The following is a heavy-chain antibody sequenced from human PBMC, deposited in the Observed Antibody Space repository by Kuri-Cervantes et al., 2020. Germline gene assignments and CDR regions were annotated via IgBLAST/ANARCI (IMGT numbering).Heavy chain of an antibody. V-gene: IGHV3-30*18. J-gene: IGHJ3*02. Sequence: GESLKISCAASGFTFSSYGMHWVRQAPGKGLEWVAVISYDGSNKYYADSVKGRFTISRDNSKNTLYLQMNSLRAEDPAVYYCAKAQLLWFGELSAFDIWGQGTMVTVSS. CDR1: GFTFSSYG. CDR2: ISYDGSNK. CDR3: AKAQLLWFGELSAFDI. D-gene: IGHD3-10*01.